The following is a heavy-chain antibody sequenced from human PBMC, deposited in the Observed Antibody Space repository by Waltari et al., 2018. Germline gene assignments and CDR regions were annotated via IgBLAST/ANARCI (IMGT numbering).Heavy chain of an antibody. V-gene: IGHV1-2*06. CDR3: ATRWGDSGYFDY. Sequence: QVQLVQSGAEVKKPGSSVKVSCKASGGTFSSYAISWVRQAPGQGLEWMGRLNPNSAGSSGGTNYAQNFQGRVTMTSDTSVTTAYMELSSLRSEDTAVYYCATRWGDSGYFDYWGQGTLVTVSS. D-gene: IGHD1-26*01. CDR2: LNPNSAGSSGGT. J-gene: IGHJ4*02. CDR1: GGTFSSYA.